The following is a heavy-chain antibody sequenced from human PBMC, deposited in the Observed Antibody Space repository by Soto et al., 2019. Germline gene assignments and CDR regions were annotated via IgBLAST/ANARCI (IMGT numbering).Heavy chain of an antibody. V-gene: IGHV3-23*01. Sequence: GKGLEWASAISGSGGSTYYADPVKGRFTISRDNSKNTLYLQMNSLRAEDTAVYYCARARYSSSPYYFDYRAQRPLVPVSS. CDR2: ISGSGGST. J-gene: IGHJ4*02. CDR3: ARARYSSSPYYFDY. D-gene: IGHD6-6*01.